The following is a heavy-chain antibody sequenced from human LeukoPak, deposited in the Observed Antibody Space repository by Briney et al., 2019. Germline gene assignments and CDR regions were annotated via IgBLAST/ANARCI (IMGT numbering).Heavy chain of an antibody. V-gene: IGHV3-73*01. Sequence: RGSLRLSCAASGFTLSGSTMHWVRQASGKGLEWVGRIGSEANNDATEYAASVKGRFTISRNDSQNTAYLQMNSLKTDDTAVYYCTRLSTSQITDYWGQGTLVTVSS. J-gene: IGHJ4*02. CDR2: IGSEANNDAT. CDR1: GFTLSGST. D-gene: IGHD2/OR15-2a*01. CDR3: TRLSTSQITDY.